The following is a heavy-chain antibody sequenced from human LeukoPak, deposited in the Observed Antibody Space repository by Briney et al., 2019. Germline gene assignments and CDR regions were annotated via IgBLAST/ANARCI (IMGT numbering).Heavy chain of an antibody. CDR3: ASCLIQSSSWFFFDY. D-gene: IGHD6-13*01. J-gene: IGHJ4*02. Sequence: PGGSLRLSCAASGFTFSSYSMNWVRQAPGKGLEWVSCISSSSSTIYYADSVKGRFTISRDNAKNSLYLQMNSLRAEDTAVYYCASCLIQSSSWFFFDYWGQGTLVTVSS. CDR2: ISSSSSTI. V-gene: IGHV3-48*04. CDR1: GFTFSSYS.